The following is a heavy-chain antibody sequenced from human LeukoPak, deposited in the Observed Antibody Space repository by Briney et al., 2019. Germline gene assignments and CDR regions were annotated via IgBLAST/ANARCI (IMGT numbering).Heavy chain of an antibody. D-gene: IGHD3-22*01. J-gene: IGHJ4*02. CDR3: ARWAGNYYGSSGYPRPFEY. CDR1: GFTFSSYS. Sequence: PGGSLRLSCAASGFTFSSYSMNWVRQAPGKGLEWVANIKQDGSEKYYVDSVKGRFTISRDNAKNSLYLQMNSLRAEDTAVYYCARWAGNYYGSSGYPRPFEYWGQGTLVTVSS. CDR2: IKQDGSEK. V-gene: IGHV3-7*01.